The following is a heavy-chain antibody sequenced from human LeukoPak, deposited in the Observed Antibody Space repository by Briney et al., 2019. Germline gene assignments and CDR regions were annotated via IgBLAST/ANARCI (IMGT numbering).Heavy chain of an antibody. CDR1: GFTFSSYG. J-gene: IGHJ4*02. CDR3: AKGGCTNGVCYNDY. Sequence: GGSLRLSCAASGFTFSSYGMHWVRQAPGKGLEWVAVISYDGSNKYYADSVKGRFTISRDNSKNTLYLQMNSLRAEDTAVYYCAKGGCTNGVCYNDYWGQGTLVTVSS. D-gene: IGHD2-8*01. V-gene: IGHV3-30*18. CDR2: ISYDGSNK.